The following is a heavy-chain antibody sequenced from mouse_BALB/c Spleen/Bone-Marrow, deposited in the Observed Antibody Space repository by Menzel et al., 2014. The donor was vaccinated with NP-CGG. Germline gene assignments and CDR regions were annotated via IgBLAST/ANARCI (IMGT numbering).Heavy chain of an antibody. Sequence: VQLVESGPGLVAPSQSLSITCTVSGFSLTSYGVHWVRQPPGKGLEWLGVIWAGGSTNYNSALMSRLSISKGNSKSQVFLKMNSLQTDDTAMYYCAREYYGNGYAMDYWGQGTSVTVSS. CDR2: IWAGGST. J-gene: IGHJ4*01. CDR3: AREYYGNGYAMDY. CDR1: GFSLTSYG. D-gene: IGHD2-1*01. V-gene: IGHV2-9*02.